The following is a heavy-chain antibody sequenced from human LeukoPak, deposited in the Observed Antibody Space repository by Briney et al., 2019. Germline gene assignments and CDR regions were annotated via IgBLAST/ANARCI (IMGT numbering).Heavy chain of an antibody. CDR1: GFSLATRGLR. D-gene: IGHD6-19*01. V-gene: IGHV2-70*04. CDR2: IAWDDDK. J-gene: IGHJ4*02. Sequence: SGPALVKPTQTVTLTCTFSGFSLATRGLRVNWIRQPPGKALEWLARIAWDDDKYYRTSLKTRLTISKDTSKNQVVLTMTNMAPVDTATYYCARTTSSGWYFDYWGEGTPVTVSP. CDR3: ARTTSSGWYFDY.